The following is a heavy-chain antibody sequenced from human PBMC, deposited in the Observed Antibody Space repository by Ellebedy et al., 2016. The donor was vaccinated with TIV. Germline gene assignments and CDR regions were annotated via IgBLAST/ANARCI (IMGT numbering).Heavy chain of an antibody. J-gene: IGHJ4*02. CDR3: SSAPSGLFDY. Sequence: GESLKISCAASGFTVRNNYMRWVRQAPGKGLERVSVIYSIGTTYHADSVKGRFIISRDNSKNTLYLQMNNLRVEDTAVYYCSSAPSGLFDYWGQGTLVTVSS. CDR2: IYSIGTT. CDR1: GFTVRNNY. V-gene: IGHV3-66*01. D-gene: IGHD3-10*01.